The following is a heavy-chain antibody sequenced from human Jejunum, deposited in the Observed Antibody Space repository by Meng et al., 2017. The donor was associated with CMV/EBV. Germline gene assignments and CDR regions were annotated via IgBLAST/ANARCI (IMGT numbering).Heavy chain of an antibody. V-gene: IGHV3-23*01. CDR2: ISGSGPAT. CDR1: GFTFTSHA. Sequence: GFTFTSHAMGWVRQAAGKRAVWVSGISGSGPATYYADSVKGRFTISRDNSNNTVYLQMNSLRGDDTAVYYCARDMGYTVTAPFDYWGQGAGVTVSS. CDR3: ARDMGYTVTAPFDY. D-gene: IGHD4-11*01. J-gene: IGHJ4*02.